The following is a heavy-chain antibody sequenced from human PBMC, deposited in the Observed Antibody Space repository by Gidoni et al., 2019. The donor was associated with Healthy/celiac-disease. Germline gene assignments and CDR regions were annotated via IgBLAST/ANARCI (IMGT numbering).Heavy chain of an antibody. D-gene: IGHD2-2*03. Sequence: QLQLQESGPGLVKPSETLSLTCTVSGGSISSRSYYWGWIRQPPGKGLEWIGTIYYSGSTYYNPSLKSRVTISVDTSKNQFSLKLSSVTAADTAVYYCARSPGYCSRTSCSFNWFDPWGQGTLVTVSS. CDR2: IYYSGST. V-gene: IGHV4-39*01. CDR3: ARSPGYCSRTSCSFNWFDP. J-gene: IGHJ5*02. CDR1: GGSISSRSYY.